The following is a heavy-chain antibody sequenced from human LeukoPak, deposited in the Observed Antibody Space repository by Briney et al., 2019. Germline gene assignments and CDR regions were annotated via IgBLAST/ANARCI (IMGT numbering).Heavy chain of an antibody. D-gene: IGHD6-13*01. CDR2: ISAYNGNT. CDR1: GYTFTSYG. CDR3: ARDWGAAAGYYYGMDV. J-gene: IGHJ6*04. V-gene: IGHV1-18*04. Sequence: EASVKVSCKASGYTFTSYGISGVRQAPGQGLEGMGWISAYNGNTNYAQKLQGRVTMTTDTSTSTAYMELRSLRSDDTAVYYCARDWGAAAGYYYGMDVWGKGTTVTVSS.